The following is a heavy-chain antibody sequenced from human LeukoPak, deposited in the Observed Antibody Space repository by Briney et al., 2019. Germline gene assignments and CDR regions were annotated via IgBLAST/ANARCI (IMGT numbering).Heavy chain of an antibody. V-gene: IGHV1-18*01. CDR3: ARPHTVLYNWFDP. CDR1: GYTFTSYG. D-gene: IGHD4-11*01. J-gene: IGHJ5*02. Sequence: GASVKVSCKASGYTFTSYGISWVRQAPGQGLEWMGWISAYNGNTNYAQKLQGRVTMTTDTSTSTAYMELSSLRSEDTAVYYCARPHTVLYNWFDPWGQGTLVTVSS. CDR2: ISAYNGNT.